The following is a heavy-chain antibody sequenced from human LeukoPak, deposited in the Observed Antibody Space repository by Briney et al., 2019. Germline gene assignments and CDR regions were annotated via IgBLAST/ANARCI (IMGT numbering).Heavy chain of an antibody. V-gene: IGHV4-30-2*01. Sequence: SETLSLTCTVSGGSISSGNYFWSWIRQPPGKGLEWIGYIYHSGHTYYNPSLKSRVTISVDRPSNQLSLRLSSVTAADTAVYYCARRRPSPDYFDYWGQGTLVTVSS. CDR2: IYHSGHT. CDR3: ARRRPSPDYFDY. CDR1: GGSISSGNYF. J-gene: IGHJ4*02.